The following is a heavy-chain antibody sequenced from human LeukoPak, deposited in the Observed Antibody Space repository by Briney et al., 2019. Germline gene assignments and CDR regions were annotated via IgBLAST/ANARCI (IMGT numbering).Heavy chain of an antibody. CDR2: ISSSSSYI. J-gene: IGHJ5*02. D-gene: IGHD3-22*01. CDR3: AKTLPHYYDTINWFDP. V-gene: IGHV3-21*04. CDR1: GFTFSSYS. Sequence: PGGSLRLSCAASGFTFSSYSMNWVRQAPGKGLEWVSSISSSSSYIYYADSVKGRFTISRDNSKNTLYLQMNSLRAEDTAVYYCAKTLPHYYDTINWFDPWGQGTLVTVSS.